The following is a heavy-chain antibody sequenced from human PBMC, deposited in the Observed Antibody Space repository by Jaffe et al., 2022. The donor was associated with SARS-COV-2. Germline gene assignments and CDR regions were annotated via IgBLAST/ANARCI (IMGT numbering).Heavy chain of an antibody. V-gene: IGHV3-23*04. CDR1: GFTFSSYA. CDR3: AKDLLGAREIQPHYGMDV. CDR2: ISGSGGST. D-gene: IGHD3-16*01. J-gene: IGHJ6*02. Sequence: EVQLVESGGGLVQPGGSLRLSCAASGFTFSSYAMSWVRQAPGKGLEWVSAISGSGGSTYYADSVKGRFTISRDNSKNTLYLQMNSLRAEDTAVYYCAKDLLGAREIQPHYGMDVWGQGTTVTVSS.